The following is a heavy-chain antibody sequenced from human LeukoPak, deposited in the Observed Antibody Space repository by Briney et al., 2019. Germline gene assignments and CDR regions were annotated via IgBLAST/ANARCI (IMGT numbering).Heavy chain of an antibody. J-gene: IGHJ4*02. D-gene: IGHD1-1*01. CDR2: VYPADSDI. V-gene: IGHV5-51*01. Sequence: GESLKISCRASGYSFNTYWIGWVRQMPGKGLEWMGIVYPADSDIRYSPSFQGQVTISADKSISTAYLQWSSLKASDTAMYYCARAWNFDYWGQGTLVTVSS. CDR3: ARAWNFDY. CDR1: GYSFNTYW.